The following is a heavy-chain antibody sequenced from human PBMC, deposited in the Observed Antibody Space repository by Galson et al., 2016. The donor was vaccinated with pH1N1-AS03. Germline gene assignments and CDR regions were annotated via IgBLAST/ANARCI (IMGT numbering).Heavy chain of an antibody. Sequence: LSLTCTVSGGSINSYYWTWIRQPPGKGLEWIGQIYYTGDIIYTPSLRSRVTISVDTSKNQLSLSLSSVTAADTAVYYCGRHLRNSYSMDVWGQRTTVTVSS. D-gene: IGHD2-21*01. V-gene: IGHV4-59*08. CDR3: GRHLRNSYSMDV. CDR2: IYYTGDI. CDR1: GGSINSYY. J-gene: IGHJ6*02.